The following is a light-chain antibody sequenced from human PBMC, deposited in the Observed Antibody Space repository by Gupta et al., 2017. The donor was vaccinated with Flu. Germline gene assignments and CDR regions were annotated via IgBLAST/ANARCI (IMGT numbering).Light chain of an antibody. CDR3: QHYESYSGT. V-gene: IGKV1-5*03. CDR2: KTS. Sequence: DIQMTQSPSTLSASVGDRVTITCRASQRISGYLAWYQQKPGGAPNLLIFKTSTLKTGVPSRFSGSGSGTEFTLTLSSLQPDDFATYYCQHYESYSGTFGQGTKLEIK. J-gene: IGKJ2*01. CDR1: QRISGY.